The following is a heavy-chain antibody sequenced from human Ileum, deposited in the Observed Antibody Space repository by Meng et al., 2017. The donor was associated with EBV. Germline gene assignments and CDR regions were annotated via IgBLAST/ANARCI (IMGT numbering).Heavy chain of an antibody. J-gene: IGHJ4*02. D-gene: IGHD2-21*02. CDR3: ARIPYGDIYSAYFDY. Sequence: QVQRHWPGPGLLKPSRAVSLTCTVSAGSVSGHPWWRWLRQPPGEGLEWIAQIYHSGATNYHPSLKSRVTISVDTSENQFSLELNSVTAADTAVYYCARIPYGDIYSAYFDYWSPGTLVTVSS. V-gene: IGHV4-4*02. CDR2: IYHSGAT. CDR1: AGSVSGHPW.